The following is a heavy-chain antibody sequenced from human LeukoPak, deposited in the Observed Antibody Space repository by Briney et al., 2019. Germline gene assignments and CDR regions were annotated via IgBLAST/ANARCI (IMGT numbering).Heavy chain of an antibody. V-gene: IGHV1-69*04. CDR2: IIPLTGVV. D-gene: IGHD2-15*01. CDR1: ADIFSSYA. CDR3: ARERRCSAGSCYAADLDS. J-gene: IGHJ4*02. Sequence: WAAVKVSCKTSADIFSSYAINWVRQAPGQGLEWMERIIPLTGVVNYGQKLQTRVTISADKSTSTAYMEVSSLRFEDTAVYFCARERRCSAGSCYAADLDSWGQGTLVTVSS.